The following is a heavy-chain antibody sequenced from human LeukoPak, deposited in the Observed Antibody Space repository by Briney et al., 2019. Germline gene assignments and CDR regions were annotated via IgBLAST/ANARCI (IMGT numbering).Heavy chain of an antibody. V-gene: IGHV3-48*01. CDR2: ISSSSSTI. CDR1: GFTFSSYS. J-gene: IGHJ3*02. Sequence: GGSLRLSCAASGFTFSSYSMNWVRQAPGKGLEWVSYISSSSSTIYYADSVKGRFTISRDNAKNSLYLQMNSLRAEDTAVYYCARGATVTKSAFDISGQGTMVTVSS. D-gene: IGHD4-17*01. CDR3: ARGATVTKSAFDI.